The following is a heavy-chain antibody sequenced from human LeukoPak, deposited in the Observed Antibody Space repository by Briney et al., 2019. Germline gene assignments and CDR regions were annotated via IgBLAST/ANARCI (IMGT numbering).Heavy chain of an antibody. V-gene: IGHV4-61*02. J-gene: IGHJ5*02. Sequence: SETLSLTCSVSGGSISSGSYYWSWIRQPAGKGLEWIGRIYTSGSTNYNPSLKSRVTISADTSKNEFSLQLNSVIPEDTAVYYCARANSGCYMSWGQGTLVTVSS. CDR3: ARANSGCYMS. CDR1: GGSISSGSYY. D-gene: IGHD6-19*01. CDR2: IYTSGST.